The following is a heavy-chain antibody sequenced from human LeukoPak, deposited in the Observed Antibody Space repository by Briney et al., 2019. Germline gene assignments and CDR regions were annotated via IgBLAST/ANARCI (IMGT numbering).Heavy chain of an antibody. Sequence: GASVKVSCKASGYTFTSYYMRWVRQAPGQGLEWMGIINPSGGNTSYAQKFQGRVTMTRDTSTSTVYMELSSLRSEDTAVYYCARDARGAGCGGDCYLKYSFDYWGQGTLVTVSS. CDR3: ARDARGAGCGGDCYLKYSFDY. D-gene: IGHD2-21*02. V-gene: IGHV1-46*01. CDR1: GYTFTSYY. CDR2: INPSGGNT. J-gene: IGHJ4*02.